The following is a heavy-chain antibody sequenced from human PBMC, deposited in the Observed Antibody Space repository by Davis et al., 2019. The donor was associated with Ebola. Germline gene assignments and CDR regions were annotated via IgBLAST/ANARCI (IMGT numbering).Heavy chain of an antibody. J-gene: IGHJ4*02. V-gene: IGHV1-18*04. Sequence: ASVKVSCKASGYTFTNYGITWVRQAPGQGLAWMGWINPHNGNTNYAQHVQGRVTMTTNTSTSTAYMEVGSLKSDDTAVYYCARAQFPTTSDHWGQGTLVTVSS. CDR3: ARAQFPTTSDH. CDR1: GYTFTNYG. D-gene: IGHD1-1*01. CDR2: INPHNGNT.